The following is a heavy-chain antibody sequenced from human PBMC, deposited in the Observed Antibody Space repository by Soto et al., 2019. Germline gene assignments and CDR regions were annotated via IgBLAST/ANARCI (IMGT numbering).Heavy chain of an antibody. CDR1: VGPLSSFT. D-gene: IGHD2-21*01. CDR2: IIPIYGTA. J-gene: IGHJ6*02. V-gene: IGHV1-69*01. Sequence: DACKASVGPLSSFTISWLRQAPGHWLAWMGGIIPIYGTANYAQKFQGRVTITADASTRTGSMELSSLRSEDTAVYYGAKDRRGDARCYYYYGMDVWGQGTTVTVSS. CDR3: AKDRRGDARCYYYYGMDV.